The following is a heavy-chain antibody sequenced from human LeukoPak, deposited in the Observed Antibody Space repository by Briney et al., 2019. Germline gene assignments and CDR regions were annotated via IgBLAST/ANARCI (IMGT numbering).Heavy chain of an antibody. D-gene: IGHD3-22*01. J-gene: IGHJ4*02. V-gene: IGHV1-18*01. CDR2: ISAYNGNT. Sequence: GASVKVSCKASGYTFTSYGISWVRQAPGQGLEWMGWISAYNGNTNYAQKLQGRVTMTTDTSTSTAYMELRSLRSDDTAVYYCARDRLSYDSSGYYFREAEIDYWGQGTLVTVSS. CDR1: GYTFTSYG. CDR3: ARDRLSYDSSGYYFREAEIDY.